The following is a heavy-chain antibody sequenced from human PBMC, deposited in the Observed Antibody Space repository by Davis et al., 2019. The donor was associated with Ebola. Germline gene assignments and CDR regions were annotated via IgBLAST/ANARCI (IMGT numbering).Heavy chain of an antibody. V-gene: IGHV1-46*01. CDR2: INPSNGNT. D-gene: IGHD6-19*01. CDR1: GYTFTGYY. J-gene: IGHJ6*02. CDR3: ASSIAVAGTFYYYGMDV. Sequence: ASVKVSCKASGYTFTGYYMHWVRQAPGQGLEWMGLINPSNGNTNCAQNFQDRVTMTSDTSTSTVCMELSSLRFEDTAMYYCASSIAVAGTFYYYGMDVWGQGTTVTVSS.